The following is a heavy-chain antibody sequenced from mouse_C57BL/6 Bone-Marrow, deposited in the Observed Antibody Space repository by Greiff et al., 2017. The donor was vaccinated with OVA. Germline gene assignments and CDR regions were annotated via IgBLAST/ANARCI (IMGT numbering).Heavy chain of an antibody. V-gene: IGHV5-6*01. CDR3: ASSIYYYGRRYFDV. CDR1: GFTFSSYG. J-gene: IGHJ1*03. D-gene: IGHD1-1*01. CDR2: ISSGGSYT. Sequence: EVKLMESGGDLVKPGGSLKLSCAASGFTFSSYGMSWVRQTPDKRLEWVATISSGGSYTYYPDSVKGRFTISRDNAKNTLYLQMSSLKSEDTAMYYCASSIYYYGRRYFDVWGTGTTVTVSS.